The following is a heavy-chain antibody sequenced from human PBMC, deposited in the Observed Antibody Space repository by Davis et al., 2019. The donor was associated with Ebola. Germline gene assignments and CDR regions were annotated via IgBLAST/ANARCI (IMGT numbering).Heavy chain of an antibody. CDR2: IYSGGST. V-gene: IGHV3-66*01. CDR1: GFTVSSNY. J-gene: IGHJ4*02. Sequence: GESLKISCAASGFTVSSNYMSWVRQAPGKGLEWVSVIYSGGSTYYADSVKGRFTISRDNAKNSLYLQMNSLRDEDTAVYYCARDLRGFGRYWGQGTLVTVSS. D-gene: IGHD3-3*01. CDR3: ARDLRGFGRY.